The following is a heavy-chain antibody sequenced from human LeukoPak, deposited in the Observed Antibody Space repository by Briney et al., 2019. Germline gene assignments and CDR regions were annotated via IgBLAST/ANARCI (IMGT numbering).Heavy chain of an antibody. V-gene: IGHV5-51*01. Sequence: GESLKISCKGSGYTFTTYWIGWVRQMPGKGLEWMGIIYPGDSDTRYSPSFQGQVTISADKSISTAYLQWSSLKASDTATYYCARRERWLQSQTQLWGQGTLVTVSS. D-gene: IGHD5-24*01. CDR1: GYTFTTYW. CDR2: IYPGDSDT. CDR3: ARRERWLQSQTQL. J-gene: IGHJ4*02.